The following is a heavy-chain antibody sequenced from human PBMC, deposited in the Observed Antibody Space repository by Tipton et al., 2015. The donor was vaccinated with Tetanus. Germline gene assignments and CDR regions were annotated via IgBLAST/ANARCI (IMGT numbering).Heavy chain of an antibody. V-gene: IGHV3-21*04. Sequence: SLRLSCVASGFTFSGFWMTWVRQAPGKGLEWVASISRGSTYIYYADSVKGRFTITRDNSKNALYLQMNSLRAEDTAVYYCAKLGAVTTPAYWGQGTLVTVSS. CDR1: GFTFSGFW. CDR3: AKLGAVTTPAY. D-gene: IGHD4-17*01. J-gene: IGHJ4*02. CDR2: ISRGSTYI.